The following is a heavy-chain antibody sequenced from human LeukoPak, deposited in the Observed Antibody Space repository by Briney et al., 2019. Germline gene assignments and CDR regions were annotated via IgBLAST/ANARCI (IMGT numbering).Heavy chain of an antibody. CDR1: GYTFTSYD. CDR2: MNPNSGNT. Sequence: GASVKVSCKASGYTFTSYDINWVRQATGQGLEWMGRMNPNSGNTGYAQKFQGRVTMTEDTSTDTAYMELSSLRSEDTAVYYCATMVWFGELLGLDYFDYWGQGTLVTVSS. V-gene: IGHV1-8*01. D-gene: IGHD3-10*01. J-gene: IGHJ4*02. CDR3: ATMVWFGELLGLDYFDY.